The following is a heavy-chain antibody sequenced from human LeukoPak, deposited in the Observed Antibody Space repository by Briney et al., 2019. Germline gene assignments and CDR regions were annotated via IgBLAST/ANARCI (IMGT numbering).Heavy chain of an antibody. CDR3: AKGYSSSWYYFDY. V-gene: IGHV3-9*01. CDR1: GFTFDDYA. CDR2: ISWNSGSI. Sequence: GRSLRLSCAASGFTFDDYAMHWVRQAPGKGLEWVSGISWNSGSIGYADSVKGRFTISRDNAKNSLYLQMNSLRAEDTALYYYAKGYSSSWYYFDYWGQGTLVTVSS. D-gene: IGHD6-13*01. J-gene: IGHJ4*02.